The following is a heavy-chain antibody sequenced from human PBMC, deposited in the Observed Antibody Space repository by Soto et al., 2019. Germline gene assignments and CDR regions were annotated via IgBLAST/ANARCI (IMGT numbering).Heavy chain of an antibody. CDR2: MNPNSGNT. CDR3: ARERTGTTSMDV. Sequence: QVQLVQSGAEVKKPGASVKVSCKASGYTFTSYDINWVRQATGQGLEWMGWMNPNSGNTGFEQKSRGRVTMTRNTSIRTAYMELSSLRSEDTAVYYCARERTGTTSMDVWGQGTTVTVSS. CDR1: GYTFTSYD. D-gene: IGHD1-1*01. V-gene: IGHV1-8*01. J-gene: IGHJ6*02.